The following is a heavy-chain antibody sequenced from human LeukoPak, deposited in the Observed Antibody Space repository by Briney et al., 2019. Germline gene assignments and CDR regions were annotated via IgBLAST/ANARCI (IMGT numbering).Heavy chain of an antibody. CDR3: ARDWEYSYGNDY. J-gene: IGHJ4*02. CDR2: IKQDGSEK. D-gene: IGHD5-18*01. Sequence: PGGSLRLSCAASGFTSSSYEMNWVRQAPGKGLEWVANIKQDGSEKYYVDSVKGRFTISRDNAKNSLYLQLNSLRAEDTAVYYCARDWEYSYGNDYWGQGTLVTVSS. CDR1: GFTSSSYE. V-gene: IGHV3-7*05.